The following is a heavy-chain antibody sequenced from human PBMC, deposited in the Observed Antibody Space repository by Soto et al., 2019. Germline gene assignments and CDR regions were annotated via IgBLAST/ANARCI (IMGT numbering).Heavy chain of an antibody. D-gene: IGHD6-6*01. J-gene: IGHJ6*02. CDR3: AKGRIAARPGRSYYYYYYGMDV. Sequence: GGSLRLSCAASGFTFSSYAMSWVRQAPGKGLEWVSAISGSGGSTYYADSVKGRFTISRDNSKNTLYLQMNSLRAEATAVYYCAKGRIAARPGRSYYYYYYGMDVWGQGTKVTVSS. CDR2: ISGSGGST. V-gene: IGHV3-23*01. CDR1: GFTFSSYA.